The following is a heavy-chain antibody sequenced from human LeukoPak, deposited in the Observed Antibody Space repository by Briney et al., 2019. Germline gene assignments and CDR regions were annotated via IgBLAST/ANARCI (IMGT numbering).Heavy chain of an antibody. CDR3: ARERRRAFDI. CDR2: IFYSGST. V-gene: IGHV4-39*07. J-gene: IGHJ3*02. Sequence: SETLSLTCTVSSGSISTSNYYWGWVRQPPGKALEWIGNIFYSGSTYYNPSLKSRVTISVDTSKNQFSLKLSSVTAADTAVYYCARERRRAFDIWGQGTMVTVSS. CDR1: SGSISTSNYY.